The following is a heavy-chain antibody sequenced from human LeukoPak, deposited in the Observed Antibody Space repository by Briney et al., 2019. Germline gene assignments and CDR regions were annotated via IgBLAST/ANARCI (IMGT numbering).Heavy chain of an antibody. Sequence: SVKVSCKASGGTFSSNAISWVRQAPGQGLEWMGGIIPIFGTATYAQKFQGRVTITTDESTSTAYMELSSLRSEDTAVYYCAARKGRGYSYGYDLDYWGQGTLVTVSS. J-gene: IGHJ4*02. V-gene: IGHV1-69*05. CDR1: GGTFSSNA. CDR2: IIPIFGTA. CDR3: AARKGRGYSYGYDLDY. D-gene: IGHD5-18*01.